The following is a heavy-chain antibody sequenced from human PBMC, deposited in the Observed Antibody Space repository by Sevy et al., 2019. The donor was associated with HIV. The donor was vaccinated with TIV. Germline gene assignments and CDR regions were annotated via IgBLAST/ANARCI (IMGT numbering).Heavy chain of an antibody. Sequence: GGSLRLSCKPSGFTFISYAMSWVRQAPGKGLEWVSTIYGSSGGTYYADSVKGRFTISRDNSKNTLYLQMSSLRTEDTAVYYWAGGRYDSSGSFDAFDIWGQGTMVTVSS. CDR3: AGGRYDSSGSFDAFDI. CDR1: GFTFISYA. CDR2: IYGSSGGT. V-gene: IGHV3-23*01. J-gene: IGHJ3*02. D-gene: IGHD3-22*01.